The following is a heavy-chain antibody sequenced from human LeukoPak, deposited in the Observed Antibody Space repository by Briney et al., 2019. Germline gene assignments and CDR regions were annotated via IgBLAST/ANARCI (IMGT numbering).Heavy chain of an antibody. CDR3: ARDSDWFGSY. CDR1: GGSISSGGYY. D-gene: IGHD3-10*01. Sequence: SETLSLTCTVSGGSISSGGYYWSWIRQHPGKGLEWIGYIYYSGSTYYNPSLKSRVTISVDTSKNQFSLKLSSVTAADTAMYYCARDSDWFGSYWGQGTLVTVSS. V-gene: IGHV4-31*03. CDR2: IYYSGST. J-gene: IGHJ4*02.